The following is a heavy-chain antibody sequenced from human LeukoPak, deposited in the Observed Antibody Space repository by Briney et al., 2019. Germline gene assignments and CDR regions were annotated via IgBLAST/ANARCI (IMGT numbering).Heavy chain of an antibody. Sequence: GGSLRLSCAASGFTFSSYAMSWVRQAPGKGLEWVSAIGGSGGSTYYADSVKGRFTISRDNSKNTLYLQMNSLRAEDTAVYYCAKDDASSIVVAQNADYWGQGTLVTVSS. CDR3: AKDDASSIVVAQNADY. CDR1: GFTFSSYA. CDR2: IGGSGGST. J-gene: IGHJ4*02. D-gene: IGHD3-22*01. V-gene: IGHV3-23*01.